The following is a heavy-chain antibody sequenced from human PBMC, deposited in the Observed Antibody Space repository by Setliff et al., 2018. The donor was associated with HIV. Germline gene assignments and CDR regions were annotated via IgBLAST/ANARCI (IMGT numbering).Heavy chain of an antibody. Sequence: SETLSLTCTVSGASIRNSAWWSWVRQSPGKRPEWIGEIDQSGTTNYNPSLKSRVTVSADASRNLFSLEMKSVTAADAAVYYCVKRRNFVWLMKSGPFDDWGQGLLVTVSS. J-gene: IGHJ4*02. CDR2: IDQSGTT. CDR1: GASIRNSAW. V-gene: IGHV4-4*02. D-gene: IGHD3-9*01. CDR3: VKRRNFVWLMKSGPFDD.